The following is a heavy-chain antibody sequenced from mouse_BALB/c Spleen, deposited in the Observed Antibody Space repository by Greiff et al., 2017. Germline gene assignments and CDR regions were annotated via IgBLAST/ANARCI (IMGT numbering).Heavy chain of an antibody. CDR3: ARESYDYDGGYYDAMDY. D-gene: IGHD2-4*01. Sequence: DVKLVESGGGLVKPGGSLKLSCAASGFTFSSYAMSWVRQSPEKRLEWVAEISSGGSYTYYPDTVTGRFTISRDNAKNTLYLEMSSLRSEDTAMYYCARESYDYDGGYYDAMDYWGQGTSVTVSS. V-gene: IGHV5-9-4*01. CDR2: ISSGGSYT. J-gene: IGHJ4*01. CDR1: GFTFSSYA.